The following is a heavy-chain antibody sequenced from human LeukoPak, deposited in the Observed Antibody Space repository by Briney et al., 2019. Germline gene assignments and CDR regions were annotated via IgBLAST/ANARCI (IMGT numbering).Heavy chain of an antibody. J-gene: IGHJ5*02. CDR3: ARSGITIFGVVIMFDP. D-gene: IGHD3-3*01. Sequence: SETLSLTCTVSGYSISSGYYWGWIRQPPGKGLEWIGSIYHSGSTYYNPSLKSRVTISVDTSKNQFSLKLSSVTAADTAVYYCARSGITIFGVVIMFDPWGQGTLVTVSS. CDR2: IYHSGST. CDR1: GYSISSGYY. V-gene: IGHV4-38-2*02.